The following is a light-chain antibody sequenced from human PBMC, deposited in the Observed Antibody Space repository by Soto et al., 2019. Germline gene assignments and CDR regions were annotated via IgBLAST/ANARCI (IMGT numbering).Light chain of an antibody. J-gene: IGLJ1*01. V-gene: IGLV2-14*01. Sequence: QSVLTQPASVSGSPGESVAISCTGTSSDVGAYNYVSWYQQLPGKAPKLLIYDVSHRPSWVSDRFSGSKSGNTASLTISGLQAEDEGDYYCNSYTSSSTLYVFGNGTKVTVL. CDR3: NSYTSSSTLYV. CDR2: DVS. CDR1: SSDVGAYNY.